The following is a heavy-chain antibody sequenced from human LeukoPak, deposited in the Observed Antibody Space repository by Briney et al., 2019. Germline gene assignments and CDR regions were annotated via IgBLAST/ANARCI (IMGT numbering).Heavy chain of an antibody. CDR2: INPSGGST. CDR1: GYTFTSYY. Sequence: EASVKVSCKASGYTFTSYYMHWVRQAPGQGLEWMGIINPSGGSTSYAQKFQGRVTMTRDTSTSTVYVELSSLRSEDTAVYYCARNRRDSSGYSGYHGWFDPWGQGTLVTVSS. CDR3: ARNRRDSSGYSGYHGWFDP. V-gene: IGHV1-46*01. J-gene: IGHJ5*02. D-gene: IGHD3-22*01.